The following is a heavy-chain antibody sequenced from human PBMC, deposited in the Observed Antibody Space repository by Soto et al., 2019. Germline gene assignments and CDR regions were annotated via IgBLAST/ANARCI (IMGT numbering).Heavy chain of an antibody. D-gene: IGHD4-17*01. CDR1: GFSLSTSGVG. CDR2: IYWNDST. V-gene: IGHV2-5*01. J-gene: IGHJ4*02. CDR3: AHKGHGDFPLDY. Sequence: QITLKESGPTLVKPTQTLTLTCTFSGFSLSTSGVGVGWIRQPPGKALEWLAVIYWNDSTEYSPSLKSRLTTXKXPSKNQVVLTMTNMDPVDTATYYCAHKGHGDFPLDYWGQGTLVTVSS.